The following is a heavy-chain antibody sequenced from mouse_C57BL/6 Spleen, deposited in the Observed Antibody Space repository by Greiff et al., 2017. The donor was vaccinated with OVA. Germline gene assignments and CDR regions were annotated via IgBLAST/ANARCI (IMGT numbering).Heavy chain of an antibody. Sequence: QVQLQQSGPELVKPGASVKISCKASGYSFTSYYIHWVKQRPGQGLEWIGWIYPGSGNTKYNEKFKGKATLTADTSSSTAYMPLSSLTSEDSAVDYCARDGCGPRPYYCDYWGQGTTLTVSS. V-gene: IGHV1-66*01. CDR1: GYSFTSYY. CDR3: ARDGCGPRPYYCDY. D-gene: IGHD1-1*02. J-gene: IGHJ2*01. CDR2: IYPGSGNT.